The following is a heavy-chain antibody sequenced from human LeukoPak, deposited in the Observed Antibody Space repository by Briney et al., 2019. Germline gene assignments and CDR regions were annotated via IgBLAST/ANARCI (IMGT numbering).Heavy chain of an antibody. CDR2: INPNSGGT. V-gene: IGHV1-2*02. D-gene: IGHD6-19*01. Sequence: ASVKVSCRASGHTFTGYYMHWVRQAPGQGLEWMGWINPNSGGTNYAQKFQGRVTMTRDTSISTAYMELSRLRSDDTAVYYCAATVAGTFWFDPWGQGTLVTVSS. CDR1: GHTFTGYY. CDR3: AATVAGTFWFDP. J-gene: IGHJ5*02.